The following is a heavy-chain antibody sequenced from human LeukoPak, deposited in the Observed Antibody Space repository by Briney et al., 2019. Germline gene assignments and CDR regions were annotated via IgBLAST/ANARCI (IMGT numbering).Heavy chain of an antibody. CDR1: GFAFSSYW. D-gene: IGHD3-3*01. J-gene: IGHJ6*03. Sequence: PGGSLRLSCAASGFAFSSYWMSWVRKAPGKGLEWVANIKQEGSEKYYVDSVKGRFTISRDNAKNSLYLQMNSLRAEDTAVYYCARDAGFWSGYYKGGYYYYMDVWGKGTTVTVSS. CDR2: IKQEGSEK. CDR3: ARDAGFWSGYYKGGYYYYMDV. V-gene: IGHV3-7*01.